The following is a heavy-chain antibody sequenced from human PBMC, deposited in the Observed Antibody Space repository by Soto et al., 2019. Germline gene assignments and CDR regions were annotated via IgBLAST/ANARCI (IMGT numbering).Heavy chain of an antibody. D-gene: IGHD3-10*01. CDR3: ARDRGVSPPNYYYYGMDV. CDR2: IYSGGST. CDR1: GFTVSSNY. V-gene: IGHV3-53*02. Sequence: EVQLVETGGGLIQPGGSLRLSCAASGFTVSSNYMSWVGQAPGKGLEWVSVIYSGGSTYYADSVKGRFTISRDNSKNTLYLQMNSLRVEDTAVYYCARDRGVSPPNYYYYGMDVWGQGTTVTVSS. J-gene: IGHJ6*02.